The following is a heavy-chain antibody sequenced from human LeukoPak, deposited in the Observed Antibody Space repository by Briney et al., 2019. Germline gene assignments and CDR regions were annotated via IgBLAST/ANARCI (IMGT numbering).Heavy chain of an antibody. CDR1: GGSISSSSYY. Sequence: AETLSLTCTLSGGSISSSSYYWGWIRQPPGKGLEWSGYIYYSGSTNYNPSLKSRVTISVDTSKNQFSLKLSSVTAADTAVYYCARGQGTVTTHWGQGTLVTVSS. D-gene: IGHD4-11*01. V-gene: IGHV4-61*05. J-gene: IGHJ4*02. CDR2: IYYSGST. CDR3: ARGQGTVTTH.